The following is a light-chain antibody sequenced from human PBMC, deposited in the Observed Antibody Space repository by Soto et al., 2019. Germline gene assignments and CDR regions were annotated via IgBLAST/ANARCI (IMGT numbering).Light chain of an antibody. CDR3: QNYNSAPWT. Sequence: EIVMTQSPATLSVSPGESATLSCRASQSINSDFSCYVQKPGQAPRRVIYGASTWGTVVPPRFTGSGSGTEITLTISGLQSEDFATYYCQNYNSAPWTFGQGTKVDIK. V-gene: IGKV3D-15*01. CDR2: GAS. CDR1: QSINSD. J-gene: IGKJ1*01.